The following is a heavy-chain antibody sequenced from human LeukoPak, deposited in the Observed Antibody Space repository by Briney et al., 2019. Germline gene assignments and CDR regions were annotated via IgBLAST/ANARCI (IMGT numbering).Heavy chain of an antibody. V-gene: IGHV4-59*12. CDR1: GGSISSYY. J-gene: IGHJ4*02. D-gene: IGHD3-22*01. CDR2: IYYSGST. CDR3: ARAFNYYDSSGYIDY. Sequence: SETLSLTCTVSGGSISSYYWSWIRQPPGKGLEWIGSIYYSGSTYYNPSLKSRVTISVDTSKNQFSLKLSSVTAADTAVYYCARAFNYYDSSGYIDYWGQGTLVTVSS.